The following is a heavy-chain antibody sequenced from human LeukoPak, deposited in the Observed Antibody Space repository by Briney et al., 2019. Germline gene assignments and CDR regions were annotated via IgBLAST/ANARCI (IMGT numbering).Heavy chain of an antibody. J-gene: IGHJ3*02. CDR1: GFTFTRLS. CDR3: SREASTVGAYDAFDI. Sequence: GGSLRLSCAASGFTFTRLSMSWVRQAPGKGLEWLSYISYSGSSIYYADSVKGRFTISRDNAKNSLYLQMNSLTAADTAVYYCSREASTVGAYDAFDIWGQGTMVTVSS. CDR2: ISYSGSSI. D-gene: IGHD1-26*01. V-gene: IGHV3-48*01.